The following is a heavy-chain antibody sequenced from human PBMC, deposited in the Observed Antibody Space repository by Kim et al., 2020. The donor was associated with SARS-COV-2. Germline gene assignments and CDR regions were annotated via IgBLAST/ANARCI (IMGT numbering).Heavy chain of an antibody. J-gene: IGHJ4*02. CDR3: ARGAGIAADKGLVPIDY. CDR1: GRSFSGYY. V-gene: IGHV4-34*01. CDR2: INHSGST. D-gene: IGHD6-13*01. Sequence: SETLSLTCAVYGRSFSGYYWSWNRQPPGKGLEWIGEINHSGSTNYNPSHKSRATIPVNTAKNQFSLKLSSVTAADTAVYYCARGAGIAADKGLVPIDYWGQGTLVTVSS.